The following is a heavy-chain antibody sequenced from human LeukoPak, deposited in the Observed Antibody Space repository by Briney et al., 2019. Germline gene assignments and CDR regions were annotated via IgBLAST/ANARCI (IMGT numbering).Heavy chain of an antibody. CDR3: ARSPVVRGVVTFDY. J-gene: IGHJ4*02. D-gene: IGHD3-10*01. CDR1: GDSISNYY. V-gene: IGHV4-4*07. CDR2: IYSSGST. Sequence: SSETLSLTCSVSGDSISNYYWSWIRQPADKGLEWIGRIYSSGSTNYNPSLRSRATMSVDTSKNQFSLKLNSVTVADTAVYYCARSPVVRGVVTFDYWGQGTLVTVSS.